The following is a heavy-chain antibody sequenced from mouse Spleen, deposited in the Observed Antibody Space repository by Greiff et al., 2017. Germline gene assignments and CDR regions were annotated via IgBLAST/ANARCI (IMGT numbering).Heavy chain of an antibody. J-gene: IGHJ1*03. CDR1: GYTFTDYN. V-gene: IGHV1-18*01. CDR2: INPNNGGT. D-gene: IGHD1-1*01. Sequence: VQLQQSGPELVKPGASVKIPCKASGYTFTDYNMDWVKQSHGKSLEWIGDINPNNGGTIYNQKFKGKATLTVDKSSSTAYMELRSLTSEDTAVYYCARSGHGSSHWYFDVWGTGTTVTVSS. CDR3: ARSGHGSSHWYFDV.